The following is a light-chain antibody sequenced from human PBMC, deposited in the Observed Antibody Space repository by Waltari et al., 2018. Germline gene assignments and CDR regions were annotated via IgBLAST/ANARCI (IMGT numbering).Light chain of an antibody. V-gene: IGLV2-14*01. Sequence: QSALTQPASVSGSPGHSITISCSGTDSDVGAYEFVSWYQQNPGKAPHLTIYEVSNRPSGISNRFSASKSGNTSSLTISGLQAEDEADYYCSSYTTSSAPGVFGTGTRVTVL. J-gene: IGLJ1*01. CDR3: SSYTTSSAPGV. CDR1: DSDVGAYEF. CDR2: EVS.